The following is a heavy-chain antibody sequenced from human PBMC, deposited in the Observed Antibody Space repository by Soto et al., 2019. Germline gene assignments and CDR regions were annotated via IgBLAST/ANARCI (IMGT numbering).Heavy chain of an antibody. D-gene: IGHD2-15*01. Sequence: QVQLVQSESEVKKPGSSVKVSCKVSGGTFKNYAISWVRQAPGQGLEWVGWINPNSGGTKYPQKFQGRVTMTRDTPITTVYMSLTGLKSDDTAVYYCARDLAKGGGSAGFDYWGQGTLVAVSS. CDR3: ARDLAKGGGSAGFDY. CDR1: GGTFKNYA. CDR2: INPNSGGT. J-gene: IGHJ4*02. V-gene: IGHV1-2*02.